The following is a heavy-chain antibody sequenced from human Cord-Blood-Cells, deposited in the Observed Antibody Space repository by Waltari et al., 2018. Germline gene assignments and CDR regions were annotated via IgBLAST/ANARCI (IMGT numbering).Heavy chain of an antibody. V-gene: IGHV4-59*01. CDR1: GGPISSYY. J-gene: IGHJ6*02. CDR2: IYYSGST. Sequence: QVQLQESGPGLVKPSETLSLPCTVSGGPISSYYWSWIRQPPAKGLAWIGYIYYSGSTNYNPSLKSRVTISVDTSKNQFSLKLSSVTAADTAVYYCARSGGYSSSWYAVFYYYGMDVWGQGTTVTVSS. D-gene: IGHD6-13*01. CDR3: ARSGGYSSSWYAVFYYYGMDV.